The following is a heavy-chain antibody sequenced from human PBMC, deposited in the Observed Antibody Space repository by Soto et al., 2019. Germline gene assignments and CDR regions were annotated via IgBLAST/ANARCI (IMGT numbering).Heavy chain of an antibody. CDR2: IIPIFGTA. D-gene: IGHD3-22*01. J-gene: IGHJ4*02. CDR3: AVGGDSSGYYRWYFDY. CDR1: GGTFSSYA. V-gene: IGHV1-69*01. Sequence: QVQLVQSGAEVKKPGSSVNVSCKASGGTFSSYAISWVRQAPGQGLEWMGGIIPIFGTANYAQKFQGRVTMSADEPTSAAYLGLSSLRSEDTAVYYCAVGGDSSGYYRWYFDYWGQGTLVTVSS.